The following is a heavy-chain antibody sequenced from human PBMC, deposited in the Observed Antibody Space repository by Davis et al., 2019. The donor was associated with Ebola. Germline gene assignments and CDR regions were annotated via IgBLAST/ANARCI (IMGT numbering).Heavy chain of an antibody. CDR3: ARVSEDAFDI. CDR2: IYYSGST. V-gene: IGHV4-61*08. CDR1: GGSISSGGYY. J-gene: IGHJ3*02. D-gene: IGHD2-8*01. Sequence: PSETLSLTCTVSGGSISSGGYYWSWIRQHPGKGLEWIGYIYYSGSTNYNPSLKSRVTISVDTSKNQFSLKLSSVTAADTAVYYCARVSEDAFDIWGQGTMVTVSS.